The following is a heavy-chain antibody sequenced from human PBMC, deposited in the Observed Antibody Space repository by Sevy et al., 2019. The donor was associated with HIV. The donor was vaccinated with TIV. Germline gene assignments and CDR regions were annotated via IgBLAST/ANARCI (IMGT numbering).Heavy chain of an antibody. CDR3: AKDPPTHNYYGSSGYFDN. V-gene: IGHV3-23*01. Sequence: GGSLRLSCAASGFTFNSYAMSWVRQAPEKGLEWVSVISDSGGNTYYADSVKGRFTISRDNSRNTLYLQMNSLRAEDTAVYYCAKDPPTHNYYGSSGYFDNWGQGTLVTVSS. CDR1: GFTFNSYA. D-gene: IGHD3-22*01. CDR2: ISDSGGNT. J-gene: IGHJ5*02.